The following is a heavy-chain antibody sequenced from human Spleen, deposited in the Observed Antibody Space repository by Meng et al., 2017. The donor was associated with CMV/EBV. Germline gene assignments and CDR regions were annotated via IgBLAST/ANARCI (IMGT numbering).Heavy chain of an antibody. CDR3: VRGRLPHYYSGDYFDY. J-gene: IGHJ4*02. CDR2: IIPIFGTA. D-gene: IGHD2-21*01. Sequence: SVKVSCKASGGTFSSYAISWVRQAPGQGLEWMGGIIPIFGTANYAQKFQGRVTITTDKSTSTAYMELSSLRSEDTAVYYCVRGRLPHYYSGDYFDYWGQGTLVTVSS. V-gene: IGHV1-69*05. CDR1: GGTFSSYA.